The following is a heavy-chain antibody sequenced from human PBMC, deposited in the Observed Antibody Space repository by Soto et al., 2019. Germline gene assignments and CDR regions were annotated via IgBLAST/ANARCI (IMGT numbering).Heavy chain of an antibody. V-gene: IGHV4-30-4*01. CDR1: GGSISSGDYY. CDR3: ARQPESTSYFDY. J-gene: IGHJ4*02. Sequence: PSETLSLTCTVSGGSISSGDYYWSWIRQPPGKGLEWIGYIYYSGSTYYNPSLKSRVSISVDRSKNQFSLELNSATAADRAVYYCARQPESTSYFDYWGQGILVTVSS. CDR2: IYYSGST. D-gene: IGHD2-2*01.